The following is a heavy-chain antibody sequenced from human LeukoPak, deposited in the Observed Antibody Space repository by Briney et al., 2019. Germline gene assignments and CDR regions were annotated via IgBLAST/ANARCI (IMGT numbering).Heavy chain of an antibody. CDR3: ASHVDTAMVSDYFDS. V-gene: IGHV3-11*01. CDR1: AFTFSDYY. J-gene: IGHJ4*02. Sequence: GGSLRLSCAASAFTFSDYYMSWIRQAPGKGREWVSHISGSGSIIHYADSVKGRFTISRDNAKNSLYLQMNSLRAEDTAVYYCASHVDTAMVSDYFDSWGQGTQVTVSS. CDR2: ISGSGSII. D-gene: IGHD5-18*01.